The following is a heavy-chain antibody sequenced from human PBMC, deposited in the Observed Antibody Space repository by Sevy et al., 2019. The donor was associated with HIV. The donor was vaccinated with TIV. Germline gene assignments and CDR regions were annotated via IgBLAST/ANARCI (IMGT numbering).Heavy chain of an antibody. V-gene: IGHV4-31*03. CDR1: GGSISSHSYY. J-gene: IGHJ6*02. CDR2: IHYSGRT. D-gene: IGHD6-19*01. Sequence: SETLSLTCSVSGGSISSHSYYWTWISQHPGKGLEWIGYIHYSGRTYYNPSLKSRVTISLDTSKNHFSLSLRSVTAADTAVYYCARDHGYSNGWFPYYYYYGMDVWGPGTTVTVSS. CDR3: ARDHGYSNGWFPYYYYYGMDV.